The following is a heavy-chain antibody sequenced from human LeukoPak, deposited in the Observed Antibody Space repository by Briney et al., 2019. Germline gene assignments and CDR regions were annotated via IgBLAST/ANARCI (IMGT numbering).Heavy chain of an antibody. D-gene: IGHD6-19*01. CDR3: AKEEAVAGHDAFDI. CDR2: IYSGGST. V-gene: IGHV3-53*04. CDR1: GFTVSSNY. Sequence: GGSLRLSCAASGFTVSSNYMSWVRQAPGKGLEWVSVIYSGGSTYYADSVKGRFTISRHNSKNTLYLQMNSLRAEDTAVYYCAKEEAVAGHDAFDIWGQGTMVTVSS. J-gene: IGHJ3*02.